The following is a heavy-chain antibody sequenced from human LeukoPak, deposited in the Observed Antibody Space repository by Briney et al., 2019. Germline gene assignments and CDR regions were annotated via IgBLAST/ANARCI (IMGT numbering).Heavy chain of an antibody. CDR2: INHSGST. Sequence: PSETLSLTCAVYGGSFSGYYWSWIRQPPGKGLEWIGEINHSGSTNYNPSLKSRVTISVDTSTNQFSLKLSSVTAADTAVYYCARGFEYYYYYMDVWGKGTTVTVS. CDR1: GGSFSGYY. CDR3: ARGFEYYYYYMDV. V-gene: IGHV4-34*01. J-gene: IGHJ6*03.